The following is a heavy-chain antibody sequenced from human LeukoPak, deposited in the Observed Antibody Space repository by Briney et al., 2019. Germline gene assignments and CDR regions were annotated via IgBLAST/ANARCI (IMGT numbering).Heavy chain of an antibody. CDR1: GGSISSGGYY. J-gene: IGHJ4*02. Sequence: PSQTLSLTCTVSGGSISSGGYYWSWIRQHPGKGLEWIGYIYYSGSTYYYNPSLKSRVTISVDTSKNQFSLKLSSVTAADTAVYYCARLEDLGARIFFGSGAYHSFDYWGQGIQVTVSS. CDR2: IYYSGSTY. CDR3: ARLEDLGARIFFGSGAYHSFDY. V-gene: IGHV4-31*03. D-gene: IGHD3-10*01.